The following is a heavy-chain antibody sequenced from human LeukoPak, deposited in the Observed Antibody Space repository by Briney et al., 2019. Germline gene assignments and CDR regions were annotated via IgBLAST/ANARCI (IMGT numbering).Heavy chain of an antibody. CDR1: GGSISSTHW. CDR3: AAWGVDYGGNFDYSDY. J-gene: IGHJ4*02. V-gene: IGHV4-4*02. D-gene: IGHD4-23*01. Sequence: PSETLSLTCAVSGGSISSTHWWSWVRQPPGKGLQWIGDIYHTGTTKYNPSLKSRVTISVDKSTNQFSLRLNSVTAADTAVYYCAAWGVDYGGNFDYSDYWGQGTLVAVSS. CDR2: IYHTGTT.